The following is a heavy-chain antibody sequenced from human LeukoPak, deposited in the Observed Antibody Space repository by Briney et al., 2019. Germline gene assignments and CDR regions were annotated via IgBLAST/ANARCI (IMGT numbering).Heavy chain of an antibody. V-gene: IGHV3-30*04. D-gene: IGHD3/OR15-3a*01. CDR2: ISYDGSNK. Sequence: PGGSLRLSCAASGFTFSSYAMHWVRQAPGKGLEWVAVISYDGSNKYYADSVKGRFTISRDNSKNTLYLQMNSLRDEDTAMYFCAKYFYSVDDFRPERRYFDFWGQGTLVTVSS. CDR3: AKYFYSVDDFRPERRYFDF. CDR1: GFTFSSYA. J-gene: IGHJ4*02.